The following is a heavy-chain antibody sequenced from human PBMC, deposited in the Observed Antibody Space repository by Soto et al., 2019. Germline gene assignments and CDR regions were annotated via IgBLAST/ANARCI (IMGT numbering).Heavy chain of an antibody. D-gene: IGHD6-13*01. Sequence: PSETLSLTCTVSGGSISSYYWSWIRQPPGKGLEWIGYIYYSGSTNYNPSLKSRVTISVDTSKNQFSLKLSSVTAADTAVYYCAREVGIAAAGVDYYYYYYGMDVWGQGTTVTVSS. CDR1: GGSISSYY. J-gene: IGHJ6*02. CDR2: IYYSGST. V-gene: IGHV4-59*01. CDR3: AREVGIAAAGVDYYYYYYGMDV.